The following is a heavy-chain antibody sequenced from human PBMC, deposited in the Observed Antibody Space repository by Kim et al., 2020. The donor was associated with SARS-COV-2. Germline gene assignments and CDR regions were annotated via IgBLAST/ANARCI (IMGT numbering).Heavy chain of an antibody. Sequence: GGSLRLSCAASGFTFSSYGMHWVRQAPGKGLEWVAVISYDGSNKYYADSVKGRFTISRDNSKNTLYLQMNSLRAEDTAVYYCAGGGGIAVAASPFSFDYWGQGTLVTGSS. CDR1: GFTFSSYG. CDR2: ISYDGSNK. V-gene: IGHV3-30*03. CDR3: AGGGGIAVAASPFSFDY. J-gene: IGHJ4*02. D-gene: IGHD6-19*01.